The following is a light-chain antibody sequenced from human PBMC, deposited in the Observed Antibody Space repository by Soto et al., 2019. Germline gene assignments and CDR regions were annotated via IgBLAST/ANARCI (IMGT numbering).Light chain of an antibody. CDR1: QSGRSH. V-gene: IGKV3D-15*01. CDR3: QQFAASPRP. Sequence: IVMKLSPSTVSVSPREGVTLSCRASQSGRSHFAWYQQQPGQAPRLLIGASTRATGIPDRFSDSGSGTDFTLTISRLEPEDFAVYYCQQFAASPRPFGGGTKVDIK. CDR2: GAS. J-gene: IGKJ4*02.